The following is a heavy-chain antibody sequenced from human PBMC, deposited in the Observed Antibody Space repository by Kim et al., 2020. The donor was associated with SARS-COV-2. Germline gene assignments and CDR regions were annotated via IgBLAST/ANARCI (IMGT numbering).Heavy chain of an antibody. Sequence: SVKVSCKASGGTLSSFAITWVRQAPGQGLEWMGRIIPMLGITNYAQHFHDRVTITADKSTNVANIEFYSLRSEDTALYFCALSPIVETYYYYGLDVWGQGTKVIVSS. CDR3: ALSPIVETYYYYGLDV. D-gene: IGHD1-26*01. CDR2: IIPMLGIT. V-gene: IGHV1-69*04. J-gene: IGHJ6*02. CDR1: GGTLSSFA.